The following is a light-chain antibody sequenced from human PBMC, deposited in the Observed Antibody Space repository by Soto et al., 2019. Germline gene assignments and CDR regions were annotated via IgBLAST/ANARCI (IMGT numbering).Light chain of an antibody. CDR2: VAF. CDR3: QRSFSIPYT. V-gene: IGKV1-39*01. J-gene: IGKJ2*01. Sequence: DIQMTQSPSSLSASVGDRVTITCRASQTIDNNLNWYQQKPGKAPRLLIYVAFSLQSGVPSRFTGSGSRTDIPLTISSLQPDDFATYFCQRSFSIPYTFGQGTILAIK. CDR1: QTIDNN.